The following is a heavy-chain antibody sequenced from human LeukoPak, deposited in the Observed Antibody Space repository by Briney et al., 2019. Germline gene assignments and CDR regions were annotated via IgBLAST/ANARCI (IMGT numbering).Heavy chain of an antibody. CDR2: IYYTGST. CDR1: GGSISSSSYY. Sequence: PSETLSLTCTVSGGSISSSSYYWGWIRQPPGKGLEWIGSIYYTGSTHNNPSLKSRVTISVDTSKNQFSLNLSSVTAADTAVYYCARQEIGLRSFDPWGQGTLVTVSS. CDR3: ARQEIGLRSFDP. D-gene: IGHD3/OR15-3a*01. J-gene: IGHJ5*02. V-gene: IGHV4-39*01.